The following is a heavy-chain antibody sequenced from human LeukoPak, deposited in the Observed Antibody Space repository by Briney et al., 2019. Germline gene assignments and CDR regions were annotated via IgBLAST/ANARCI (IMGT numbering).Heavy chain of an antibody. CDR1: GYTFTSYY. CDR3: ARVQGYYYYGMDV. V-gene: IGHV1-46*01. CDR2: INPSGGST. J-gene: IGHJ6*02. Sequence: ASVKLSCTASGYTFTSYYMHWVRQAPGQGLEWMGIINPSGGSTSYAQKFQGRVTMTRDTSTSTVYMELSSLRSEDTAVYYCARVQGYYYYGMDVWGQGTTVTVSS.